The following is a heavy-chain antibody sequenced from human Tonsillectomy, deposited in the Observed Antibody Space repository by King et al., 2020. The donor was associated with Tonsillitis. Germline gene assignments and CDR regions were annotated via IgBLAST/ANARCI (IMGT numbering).Heavy chain of an antibody. D-gene: IGHD5-12*01. J-gene: IGHJ4*02. V-gene: IGHV3-30*01. Sequence: QLVQSGGGVVQPGRSLRLSCAASGFTFSSYAMHWVRQAPGKGLEWVAVISYDGSNKYYADSVKGRFTISRANSKNTLYLQMNSLGAEDTAVYFCARSGGYEWWSFDYWGQGTLVTVSS. CDR3: ARSGGYEWWSFDY. CDR2: ISYDGSNK. CDR1: GFTFSSYA.